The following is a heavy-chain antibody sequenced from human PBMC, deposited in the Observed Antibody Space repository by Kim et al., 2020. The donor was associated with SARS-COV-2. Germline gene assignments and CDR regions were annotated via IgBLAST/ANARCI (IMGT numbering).Heavy chain of an antibody. CDR2: IKEDGGEK. V-gene: IGHV3-7*01. Sequence: GGSLRLSCTASGFIFRTYWMSWVRQAPGKGLEWVATIKEDGGEKYYVDSVKGRFTISRDNAKNLLYLQMDSLRAEDTALYHCARDPGVGRGYNGYENDYWGQGTLVTVSS. D-gene: IGHD5-12*01. CDR1: GFIFRTYW. CDR3: ARDPGVGRGYNGYENDY. J-gene: IGHJ4*02.